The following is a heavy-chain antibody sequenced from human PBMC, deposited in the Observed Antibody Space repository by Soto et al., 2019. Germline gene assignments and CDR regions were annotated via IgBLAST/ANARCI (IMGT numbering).Heavy chain of an antibody. CDR2: IYYTGST. Sequence: QVQLQESGPGLVKPSETLSLTCTVSGGSISSYYWSWIRQPPGKGLEWIGYIYYTGSTNYNPSLKRRVTLAVDTSKNHFSLKLSSVTAADTAVYYCARAGSNYYYYGMDVWGQGTTVTVSS. CDR1: GGSISSYY. J-gene: IGHJ6*02. D-gene: IGHD3-10*01. V-gene: IGHV4-59*01. CDR3: ARAGSNYYYYGMDV.